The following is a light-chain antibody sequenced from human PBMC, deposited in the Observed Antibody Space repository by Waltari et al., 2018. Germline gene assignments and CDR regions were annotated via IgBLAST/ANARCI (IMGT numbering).Light chain of an antibody. CDR2: DVR. CDR3: SSYTSSSALLI. V-gene: IGLV2-14*03. Sequence: QSALTQPASVSGSPGQSITISCAGTHSDVGDFDYVSWYQQHPGKAPKLIIYDVRRRPSGVSARFSGSKSGNKASLTISGLRAEDEADYYCSSYTSSSALLIFGGGTKVTVL. CDR1: HSDVGDFDY. J-gene: IGLJ2*01.